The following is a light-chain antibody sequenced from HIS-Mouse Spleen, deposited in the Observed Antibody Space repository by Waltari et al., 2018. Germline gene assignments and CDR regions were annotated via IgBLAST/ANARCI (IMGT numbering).Light chain of an antibody. J-gene: IGLJ2*01. CDR1: SSDGGGYNY. CDR2: DVS. CDR3: SSYTSSSTLVV. Sequence: QSALTQPASVSGSPGQSITISCTGTSSDGGGYNYVSWYQHHPGKAPKLMIYDVSNRPSGVSNRFSGSKSGNTASLTISGLQAEDEADYYCSSYTSSSTLVVFGGGTKLTVL. V-gene: IGLV2-14*03.